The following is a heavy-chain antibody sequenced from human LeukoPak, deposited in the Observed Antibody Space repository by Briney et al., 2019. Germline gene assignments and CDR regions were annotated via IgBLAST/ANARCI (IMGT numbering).Heavy chain of an antibody. D-gene: IGHD6-13*01. J-gene: IGHJ4*02. Sequence: ASVKVSCKASGYTFTGYYMHWVRQAPGQGLEWMGWINPNSGGTNYAQKFQGRVTMTRDTSISTAYMELSRLRSDDTAVYYCAREGLSGSSWYGCLDYWGQGTLVTVSS. CDR1: GYTFTGYY. CDR3: AREGLSGSSWYGCLDY. V-gene: IGHV1-2*02. CDR2: INPNSGGT.